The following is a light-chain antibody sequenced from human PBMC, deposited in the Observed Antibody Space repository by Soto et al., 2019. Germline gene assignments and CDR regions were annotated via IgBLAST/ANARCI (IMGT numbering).Light chain of an antibody. Sequence: EIVMTQSPASLSVSPGETATLSCRASQRVGVNLAWYQQKPGQAPRLLIYHASTRATGVPARFSSSGSGTDFTLTISSLQSEDIAFFYCQQYDSWPRTFGQGTKVEIK. J-gene: IGKJ1*01. V-gene: IGKV3-15*01. CDR3: QQYDSWPRT. CDR2: HAS. CDR1: QRVGVN.